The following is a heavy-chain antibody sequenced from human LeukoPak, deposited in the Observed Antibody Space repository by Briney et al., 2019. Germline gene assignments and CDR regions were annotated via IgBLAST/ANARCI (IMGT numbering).Heavy chain of an antibody. CDR3: ASLGLPYYFDY. J-gene: IGHJ4*02. V-gene: IGHV3-7*01. CDR2: IKQDGSEK. D-gene: IGHD2-21*01. CDR1: GFTFSSYW. Sequence: SGGSLRLSCAASGFTFSSYWMSWVRQAPGKGLEWVANIKQDGSEKYYVDSVKGRFTISRDNAKNSLYLQMNSLRAEDTAVYYCASLGLPYYFDYWGQGTLVTVSS.